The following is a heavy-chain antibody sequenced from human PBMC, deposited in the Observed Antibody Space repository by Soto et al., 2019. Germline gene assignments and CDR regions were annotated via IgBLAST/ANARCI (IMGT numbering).Heavy chain of an antibody. J-gene: IGHJ4*02. CDR3: VKEQSSGYWRTADY. Sequence: QVQLVESGGGVVQPGRSLRLSCAASGFTFSDCGMHWVRQAPGKGLEWVAVVTYEETEIHYADSVRGRFTISRDNSKNTVCMHMDRLRVEGTGVYYCVKEQSSGYWRTADYWGQGTLITVSS. CDR2: VTYEETEI. D-gene: IGHD6-25*01. CDR1: GFTFSDCG. V-gene: IGHV3-30*18.